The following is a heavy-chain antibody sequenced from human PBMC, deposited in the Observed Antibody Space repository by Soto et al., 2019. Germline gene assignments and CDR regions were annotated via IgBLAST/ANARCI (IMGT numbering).Heavy chain of an antibody. CDR3: ARGRQLGPYYYYGMDV. J-gene: IGHJ6*02. CDR1: GGSISSYY. Sequence: QVQLQESGPGLVKPSETLSLTCTVSGGSISSYYWSWIRQPAGKGLEWTGHIYTSGSTNYNPSLKSRVTMSVDTSKNQFSLKLSSVTAADTAVYYCARGRQLGPYYYYGMDVWGQGTTVTVSS. V-gene: IGHV4-4*07. D-gene: IGHD6-13*01. CDR2: IYTSGST.